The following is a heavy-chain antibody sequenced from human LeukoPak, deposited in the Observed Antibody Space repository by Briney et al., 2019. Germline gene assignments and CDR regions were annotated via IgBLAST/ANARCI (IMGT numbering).Heavy chain of an antibody. D-gene: IGHD3-22*01. V-gene: IGHV4-34*01. Sequence: SETLSLTCAVYGGSLSGYYWSWIRQPPGKGLEWIGEINHSGSTNYNPSLKSRVTISVDTSKNQFTLKLSSVTAADTAVYYCARGSRRSGYYSGYWGQGTLVTVSS. CDR1: GGSLSGYY. CDR2: INHSGST. CDR3: ARGSRRSGYYSGY. J-gene: IGHJ4*02.